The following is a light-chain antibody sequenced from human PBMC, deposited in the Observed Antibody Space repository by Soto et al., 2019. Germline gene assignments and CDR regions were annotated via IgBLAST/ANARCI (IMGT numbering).Light chain of an antibody. Sequence: DIQMTQSPSSLSASVGDRVTITCRTSQNIESYLNWYQQKPGKAPKLLIHSASDLQRGVPSRFSGRGSGTDFTLSISSLQLEDCALYFCQQSYSPPYSFGQGTNLEIK. CDR2: SAS. CDR3: QQSYSPPYS. J-gene: IGKJ2*01. V-gene: IGKV1-39*01. CDR1: QNIESY.